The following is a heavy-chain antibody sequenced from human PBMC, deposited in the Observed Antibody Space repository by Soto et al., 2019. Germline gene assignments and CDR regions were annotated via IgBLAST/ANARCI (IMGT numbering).Heavy chain of an antibody. CDR3: AKIGDYDSSGYGVDY. CDR2: ISGSGGST. Sequence: GGSLRLSCAASGFTFSSYAMSWVRQAPGKGLEWVSAISGSGGSTYYADSVKGRFTISRDNSKNTLYLQMNSLRAEDTAVYYCAKIGDYDSSGYGVDYWGQGTLVTVSS. J-gene: IGHJ4*02. V-gene: IGHV3-23*01. CDR1: GFTFSSYA. D-gene: IGHD3-22*01.